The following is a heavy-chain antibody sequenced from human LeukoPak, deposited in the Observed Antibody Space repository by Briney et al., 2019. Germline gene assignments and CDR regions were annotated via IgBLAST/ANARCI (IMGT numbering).Heavy chain of an antibody. V-gene: IGHV3-72*01. D-gene: IGHD3-3*01. CDR1: GFTFSDHY. Sequence: GGSLRLSCAASGFTFSDHYMDWVRQAPGKGLEWVGRTRNKANSYTTEYAASVKGRFTISRDDSKNSLYLQMNSLKTEDTAVSYCARDGDFWSGYDDAFDIWGQGTMVTVSS. J-gene: IGHJ3*02. CDR2: TRNKANSYTT. CDR3: ARDGDFWSGYDDAFDI.